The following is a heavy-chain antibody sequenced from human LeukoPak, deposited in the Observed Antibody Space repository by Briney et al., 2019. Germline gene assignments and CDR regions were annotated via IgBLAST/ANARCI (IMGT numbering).Heavy chain of an antibody. D-gene: IGHD4-11*01. CDR3: ARADDYSNYGTHDYRFDY. J-gene: IGHJ4*02. CDR1: GDSINSGAYY. V-gene: IGHV4-30-2*01. CDR2: IYHSGIT. Sequence: SETLSLTCTVSGDSINSGAYYWNWIRQPPGKGLEWIGYIYHSGITNYTPSLKSRFTISVDRSKNQFSLKLSSVTAADTAVYYCARADDYSNYGTHDYRFDYWGQGTLVTVSS.